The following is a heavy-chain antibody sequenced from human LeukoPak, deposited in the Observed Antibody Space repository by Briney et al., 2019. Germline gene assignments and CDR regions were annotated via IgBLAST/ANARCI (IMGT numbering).Heavy chain of an antibody. CDR2: IYNSGST. Sequence: SETLSLTCTVSGGSISRNYWSWIRQPPGKGLEWIGYIYNSGSTNYNPSLKSRVTISVDTSNNHLSLKLSSVTAAATAAYYCARAYDSSGPFDYWGQGTLVTVSS. CDR3: ARAYDSSGPFDY. V-gene: IGHV4-59*01. CDR1: GGSISRNY. J-gene: IGHJ4*02. D-gene: IGHD3-22*01.